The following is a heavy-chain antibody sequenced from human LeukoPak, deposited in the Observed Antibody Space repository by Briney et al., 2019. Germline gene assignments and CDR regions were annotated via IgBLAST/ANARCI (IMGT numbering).Heavy chain of an antibody. V-gene: IGHV3-48*01. Sequence: GGSLRLSCAASGFNFSNFGMHWVRQAPGKGLEWVSYISSSSTVYYADSVKGRFTISKDNSKNTLYMRMSSLRAEDTAVYYCAKRRYDSSGHFDSWGQGTLVTVSS. CDR1: GFNFSNFG. J-gene: IGHJ4*02. D-gene: IGHD3-22*01. CDR3: AKRRYDSSGHFDS. CDR2: ISSSSTV.